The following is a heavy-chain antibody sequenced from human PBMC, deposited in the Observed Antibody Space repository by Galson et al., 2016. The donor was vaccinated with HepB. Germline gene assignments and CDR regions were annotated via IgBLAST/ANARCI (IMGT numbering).Heavy chain of an antibody. D-gene: IGHD3-16*01. J-gene: IGHJ4*02. CDR1: SDSINSKNW. CDR2: TSHSENT. Sequence: SETLSLTCAVSSDSINSKNWWSWVRQPPGKGLEWIGETSHSENTNYSPSLKSRVTISLDKSKNQFSLNLKYMTAADTAVYYCASNRGGGSYFDSWGQGILVTVSS. CDR3: ASNRGGGSYFDS. V-gene: IGHV4-4*02.